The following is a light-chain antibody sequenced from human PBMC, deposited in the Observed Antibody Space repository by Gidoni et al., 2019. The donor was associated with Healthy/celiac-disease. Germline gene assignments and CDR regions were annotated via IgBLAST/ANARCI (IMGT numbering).Light chain of an antibody. CDR1: ALPKQY. Sequence: SNEPQQPPPVAVSPGQTARVTCSGDALPKQYAYWYQQKPGQAPVLVIYKDSERPSGIPERFSGSSSGTTVTLTISGVQAEDEADYYCQSADSSGTYVVFGGGTKLTVL. J-gene: IGLJ2*01. V-gene: IGLV3-25*03. CDR2: KDS. CDR3: QSADSSGTYVV.